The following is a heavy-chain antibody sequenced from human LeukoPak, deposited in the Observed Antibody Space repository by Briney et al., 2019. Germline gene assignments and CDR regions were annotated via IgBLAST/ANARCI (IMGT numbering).Heavy chain of an antibody. CDR1: GYTFTSYF. CDR3: ARVRDYGNYYDAFDI. J-gene: IGHJ3*02. D-gene: IGHD4-17*01. CDR2: IDPSGGAP. Sequence: EASVKVSCKASGYTFTSYFIHWVRQAPGQGLEWMGIIDPSGGAPRNVQKFQGRITMTRDPSSSTIHMELSSLRSEDTAVHYCARVRDYGNYYDAFDIWGQGTMVSVSS. V-gene: IGHV1-46*01.